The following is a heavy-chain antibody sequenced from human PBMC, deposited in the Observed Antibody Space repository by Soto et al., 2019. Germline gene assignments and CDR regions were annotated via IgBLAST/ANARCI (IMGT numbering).Heavy chain of an antibody. Sequence: PGGSLRLSCVASGFTFGSCGMNWVRQAPGKGLEWVAGVSPHGANTYYADSVRGRFIISSDDSRNTVSLDMNSLRGEDSAVYYCATEGAKTTWNFDCWGKGSGVTVSS. CDR1: GFTFGSCG. D-gene: IGHD1-1*01. V-gene: IGHV3-23*01. CDR3: ATEGAKTTWNFDC. J-gene: IGHJ4*02. CDR2: VSPHGANT.